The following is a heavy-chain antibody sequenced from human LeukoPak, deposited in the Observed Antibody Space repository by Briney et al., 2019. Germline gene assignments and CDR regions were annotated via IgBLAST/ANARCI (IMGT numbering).Heavy chain of an antibody. J-gene: IGHJ4*02. D-gene: IGHD3-9*01. Sequence: SGPTLVHPTPPLTLTCTFSGFSLSTSGVGVGWIRQPPVKALEWLALIYWDDDKRYSPSLKSRLTITKDTSKNQVVLTMTNMDPVDTATYYCAHMAPYDILTGPFDYWGQGTLVTVSS. CDR2: IYWDDDK. CDR3: AHMAPYDILTGPFDY. CDR1: GFSLSTSGVG. V-gene: IGHV2-5*02.